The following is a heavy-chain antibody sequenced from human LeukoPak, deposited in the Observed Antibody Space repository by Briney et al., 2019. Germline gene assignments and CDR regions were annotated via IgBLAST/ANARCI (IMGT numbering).Heavy chain of an antibody. D-gene: IGHD3-9*01. J-gene: IGHJ4*02. CDR3: AGQGYRSYYDILTGYYSAPNFDY. Sequence: SETLSLTCTVSGGSISSSSYYWGWIRQPPGKGLEWIGSIYYSGSTYYNPSLKSRVTISVDTSKNQFSLKLSSVTAADTAVYYCAGQGYRSYYDILTGYYSAPNFDYWGQGTLVTVSS. CDR2: IYYSGST. CDR1: GGSISSSSYY. V-gene: IGHV4-39*01.